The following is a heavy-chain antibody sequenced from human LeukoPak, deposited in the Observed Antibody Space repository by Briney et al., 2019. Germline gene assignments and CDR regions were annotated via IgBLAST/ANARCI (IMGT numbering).Heavy chain of an antibody. D-gene: IGHD3-22*01. V-gene: IGHV1-69*13. Sequence: GASVKVSCKASGGTLSSYAISWVRQAPGQGVEWMGGIIPIFGTANYAQKFQGRDTITADESTRTAYMELSSLRSEDTAVYYCARSVYDSSGYYPFDYWGQGTLVTVSS. CDR3: ARSVYDSSGYYPFDY. J-gene: IGHJ4*02. CDR2: IIPIFGTA. CDR1: GGTLSSYA.